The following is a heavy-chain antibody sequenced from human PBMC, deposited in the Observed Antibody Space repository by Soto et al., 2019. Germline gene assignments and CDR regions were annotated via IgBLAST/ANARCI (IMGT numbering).Heavy chain of an antibody. CDR3: AKAPTATVTPGNRGAYYYGMDV. D-gene: IGHD4-17*01. V-gene: IGHV3-23*01. CDR2: ISGSGGST. CDR1: GFTFSSYA. J-gene: IGHJ6*02. Sequence: GGSLRLSCAASGFTFSSYAMSWVRQAPGKGLEWVSAISGSGGSTYYADSVKGRFTISRDNSKNTLYLQMNSLRAEDTAVYYCAKAPTATVTPGNRGAYYYGMDVWGQGTTVTVSS.